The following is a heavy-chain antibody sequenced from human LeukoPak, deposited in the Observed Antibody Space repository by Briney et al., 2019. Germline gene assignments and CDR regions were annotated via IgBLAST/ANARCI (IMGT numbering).Heavy chain of an antibody. CDR1: GYTFTSYG. CDR2: ISAYNGNT. V-gene: IGHV1-18*01. D-gene: IGHD1-26*01. J-gene: IGHJ4*02. CDR3: ARYSGSGSYLRLFDY. Sequence: GASVKVSCKASGYTFTSYGISWVRQAPGQGLEWMGWISAYNGNTNYAQKLQGRVTMTTDTSTSTAYMELRSLRSDDTAVYYCARYSGSGSYLRLFDYWGQGTLVTVSS.